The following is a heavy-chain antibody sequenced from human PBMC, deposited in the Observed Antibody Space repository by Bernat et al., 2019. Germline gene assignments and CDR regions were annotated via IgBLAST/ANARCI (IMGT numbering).Heavy chain of an antibody. V-gene: IGHV3-30*18. CDR2: ISYDCSNT. Sequence: QVQLVESGGGVVQPWRFLRLSCAASGFTFSSYGIHLVRPAPGKGPGWVGVISYDCSNTCYADYVKGRFTISRDNSKNTLYLQMNSLRAEDTAVYYCAKEVGYCSGGSCYYYYGMDVWGQGTTVTVSS. CDR3: AKEVGYCSGGSCYYYYGMDV. J-gene: IGHJ6*02. D-gene: IGHD2-15*01. CDR1: GFTFSSYG.